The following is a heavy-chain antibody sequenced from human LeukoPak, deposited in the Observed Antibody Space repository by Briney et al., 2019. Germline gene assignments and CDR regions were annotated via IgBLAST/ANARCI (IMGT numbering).Heavy chain of an antibody. Sequence: SETLSLTCTVSGGSISSYYWSWIRQPAGKGLEWIGRIHTSGSTNYNPSLKSRVTMSVDTSKNQFPLKLNSVTAADTAVYYCARDLWDGYNPYAFDIWGQGTMVTVSS. J-gene: IGHJ3*02. CDR1: GGSISSYY. V-gene: IGHV4-4*07. CDR3: ARDLWDGYNPYAFDI. CDR2: IHTSGST. D-gene: IGHD5-24*01.